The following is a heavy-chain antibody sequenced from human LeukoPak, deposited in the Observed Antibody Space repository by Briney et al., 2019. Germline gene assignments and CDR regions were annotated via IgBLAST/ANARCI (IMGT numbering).Heavy chain of an antibody. J-gene: IGHJ4*02. D-gene: IGHD4-17*01. CDR1: GGSISSSSDY. Sequence: PSETLSLTCTVSGGSISSSSDYWGWIRQPPGKGLEWIGSIYYSGSTYYNPSLKSRVTISVDTSKNQFSLKLSSVTAADTAVYYCARLPSADYGDYVFDYWGQGTLVTVSS. CDR3: ARLPSADYGDYVFDY. CDR2: IYYSGST. V-gene: IGHV4-39*01.